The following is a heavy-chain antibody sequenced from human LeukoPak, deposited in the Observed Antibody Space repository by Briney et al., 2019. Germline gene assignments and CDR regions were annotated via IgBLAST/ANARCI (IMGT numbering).Heavy chain of an antibody. CDR2: INHSGST. D-gene: IGHD6-13*01. J-gene: IGHJ5*02. CDR1: GGSFSGYY. Sequence: SKTLSLTCAVYGGSFSGYYWSWIRQPPGKGLEWIGEINHSGSTNYNPSLKSRVTISVDTSKNRFSLKLSSVTAADTAVYYCARGVMGDSSSWGWYNWFDPWGQGTLVTVSS. CDR3: ARGVMGDSSSWGWYNWFDP. V-gene: IGHV4-34*01.